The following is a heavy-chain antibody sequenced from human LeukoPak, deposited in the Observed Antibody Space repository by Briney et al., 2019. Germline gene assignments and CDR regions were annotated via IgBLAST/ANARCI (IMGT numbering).Heavy chain of an antibody. CDR3: ARGDSSSKIDY. D-gene: IGHD6-6*01. CDR1: GFTLNNYW. Sequence: GGSLRLSCAASGFTLNNYWMNWVRQAPGKGLGWVANIWEDGSQKYYVDSVKGRFTISRDNAKNSLYLQMNSLRAEDTAVYYCARGDSSSKIDYWGQGTLVTVSS. J-gene: IGHJ4*02. V-gene: IGHV3-7*01. CDR2: IWEDGSQK.